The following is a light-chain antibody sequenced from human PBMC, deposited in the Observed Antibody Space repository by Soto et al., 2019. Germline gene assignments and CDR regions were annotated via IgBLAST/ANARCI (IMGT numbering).Light chain of an antibody. CDR1: QSFNNW. J-gene: IGKJ1*01. CDR3: QQYNGYLWT. CDR2: KAS. Sequence: DIQMTQSPSTLSASVGDRVTITCRASQSFNNWLAWYQQKPGKAPKLLIYKASSLESGVPSRFSGSGSGTAFPLTISSLQPDDFATYYCQQYNGYLWTLGQGTKVEIK. V-gene: IGKV1-5*03.